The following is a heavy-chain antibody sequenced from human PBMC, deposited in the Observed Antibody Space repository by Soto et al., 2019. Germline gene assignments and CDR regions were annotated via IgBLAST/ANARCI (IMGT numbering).Heavy chain of an antibody. D-gene: IGHD3-10*01. Sequence: GGSLRLSCAASGFTVGTNYMSWVRQSPGRGLEWVSVIHSGGSTYYADSVKGRFTISRHSSENTLYLQMNSLRDDDTAVYYCARTGFQWFADSGYFDYWGQGTLVTVSS. CDR2: IHSGGST. CDR3: ARTGFQWFADSGYFDY. J-gene: IGHJ4*02. V-gene: IGHV3-53*04. CDR1: GFTVGTNY.